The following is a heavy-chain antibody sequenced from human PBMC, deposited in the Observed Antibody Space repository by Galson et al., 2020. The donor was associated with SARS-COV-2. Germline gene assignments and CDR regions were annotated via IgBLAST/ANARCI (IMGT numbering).Heavy chain of an antibody. CDR1: GFTFSSYS. CDR3: ARPSTVVVVVGNFDY. D-gene: IGHD3-22*01. CDR2: ISSSSSYI. J-gene: IGHJ4*02. Sequence: GESLKISCAASGFTFSSYSMNWVRQAPGKGLEWVSSISSSSSYIYYADSVKGRFTISRDNAKNSLYLQMNSLRAEDTAVYYCARPSTVVVVVGNFDYWGQGTLVTVSS. V-gene: IGHV3-21*04.